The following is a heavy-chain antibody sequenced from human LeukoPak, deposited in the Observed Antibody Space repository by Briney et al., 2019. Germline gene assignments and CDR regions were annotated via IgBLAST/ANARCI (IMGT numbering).Heavy chain of an antibody. CDR2: IIGGAGST. CDR1: GFTFSSHG. D-gene: IGHD2-2*01. Sequence: GGSLRLSCADSGFTFSSHGMSWVRQAPGKGLEWVSGIIGGAGSTYYADSVKGRFTISRDNSKNTLYLQMNSLRAEDTAVYYCAHGSMYQLDYWGQGTLVTVSS. CDR3: AHGSMYQLDY. J-gene: IGHJ4*02. V-gene: IGHV3-23*01.